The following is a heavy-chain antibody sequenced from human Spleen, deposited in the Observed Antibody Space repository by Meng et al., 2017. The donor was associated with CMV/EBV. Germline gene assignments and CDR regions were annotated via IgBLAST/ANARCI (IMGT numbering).Heavy chain of an antibody. CDR1: GLTFSSYG. J-gene: IGHJ3*02. CDR3: ARDPPTTHAFDI. V-gene: IGHV3-48*04. CDR2: ISSSSGTI. D-gene: IGHD5-12*01. Sequence: GESLKISCAASGLTFSSYGMNWVRQAPGKGLEWISYISSSSGTIYYADSVKGRFTISRDNAKNSLYLQMNSLRAEDTAVYYCARDPPTTHAFDIWGQGTMVTVSS.